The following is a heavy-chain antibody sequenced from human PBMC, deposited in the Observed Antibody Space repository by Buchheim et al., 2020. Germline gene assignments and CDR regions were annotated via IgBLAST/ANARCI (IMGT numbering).Heavy chain of an antibody. J-gene: IGHJ4*02. Sequence: QVQLQESGPGLVTPSQTLSLTCTVSGGSINNGDYYWSWIRQSPVKGLEWIGYIYYSGTTYYNPSLKSRVTLSVDASKNQFSLMVNSVTAAETAIYYCARKYCSGGSCYGIGDDWGQGTL. D-gene: IGHD2-15*01. CDR1: GGSINNGDYY. CDR2: IYYSGTT. CDR3: ARKYCSGGSCYGIGDD. V-gene: IGHV4-30-4*01.